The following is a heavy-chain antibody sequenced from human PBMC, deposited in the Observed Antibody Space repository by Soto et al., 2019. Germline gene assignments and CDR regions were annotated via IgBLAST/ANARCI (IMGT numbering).Heavy chain of an antibody. V-gene: IGHV4-34*01. CDR1: GGSFIGYY. J-gene: IGHJ4*02. Sequence: SETLSLTCAVYGGSFIGYYWSWIRQPPWKGLEWIGEINHSGSTNYNPSLKSRVTISVDTSKNQFSLKLSSVTAADTAVYYCARVPDYWGQGILVTVSS. CDR2: INHSGST. D-gene: IGHD2-2*01. CDR3: ARVPDY.